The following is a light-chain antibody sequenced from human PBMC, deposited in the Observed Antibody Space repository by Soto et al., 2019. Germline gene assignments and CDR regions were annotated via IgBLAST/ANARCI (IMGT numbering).Light chain of an antibody. CDR2: VAS. CDR1: LDIITL. CDR3: QQYENLPIT. J-gene: IGKJ5*01. Sequence: DIQMTQSPSSLSASVGDRVTITCQASLDIITLLNWYQEKPGQTPKLLIFVASNLEVGVPSRFSGGGSGTHFTLTITSLQPEDVATYYCQQYENLPITFGQGTRLEIK. V-gene: IGKV1-33*01.